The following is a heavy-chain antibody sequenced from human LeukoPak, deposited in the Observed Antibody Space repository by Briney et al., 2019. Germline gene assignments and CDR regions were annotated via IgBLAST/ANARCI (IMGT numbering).Heavy chain of an antibody. D-gene: IGHD1-26*01. CDR3: ARRSGSYDY. Sequence: ETLSLTCTVSGYSISSGYYWGWIRQPPGKGLEWVANIKQDGSEKYYLDSVKGRFTISRDNAKNSLFLQMNSLKPDDTAVYYCARRSGSYDYWGQGTLVIVSS. J-gene: IGHJ4*02. V-gene: IGHV3-7*01. CDR1: GYSISSGYY. CDR2: IKQDGSEK.